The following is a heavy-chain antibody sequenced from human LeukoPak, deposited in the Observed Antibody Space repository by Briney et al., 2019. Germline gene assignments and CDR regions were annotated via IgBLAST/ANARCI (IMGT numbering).Heavy chain of an antibody. CDR3: VREDAPATANY. CDR2: ISGGGDIT. Sequence: GGSLRLSCGASGFNYANHAMSWGSQTAGKGLEWVSAISGGGDITCYADSVKGRFTISRDNSKDTLFLQMHSLRHGDTAVYYCVREDAPATANYWGQGTLVTISS. CDR1: GFNYANHA. J-gene: IGHJ4*02. V-gene: IGHV3-23*01. D-gene: IGHD2-21*02.